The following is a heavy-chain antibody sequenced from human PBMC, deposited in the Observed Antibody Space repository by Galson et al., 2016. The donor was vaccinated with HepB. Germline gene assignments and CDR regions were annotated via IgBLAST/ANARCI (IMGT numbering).Heavy chain of an antibody. Sequence: SVKVSCKASGYTFTNFRLSWVRQAPGQGLEWMGWMSTYNGKTNFTQKFQGRVTMTTDTSTSTAYMELRSLRSDDTAVYYCARSLVYDGLDYWGQGTLVPVSS. CDR1: GYTFTNFR. D-gene: IGHD5/OR15-5a*01. V-gene: IGHV1-18*01. J-gene: IGHJ4*02. CDR3: ARSLVYDGLDY. CDR2: MSTYNGKT.